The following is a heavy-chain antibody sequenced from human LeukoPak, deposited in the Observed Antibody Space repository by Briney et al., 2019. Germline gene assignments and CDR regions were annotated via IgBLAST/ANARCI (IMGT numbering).Heavy chain of an antibody. V-gene: IGHV3-23*01. CDR2: ISGSGGST. J-gene: IGHJ4*02. CDR3: AKDQYYDFWSGFYY. CDR1: GFTFSSYA. Sequence: QPGGSLRLSCAASGFTFSSYAMSWVRQAPGKGLEWVSAISGSGGSTYCADSVKGRFTISRDNSKNTLYLQMSSLRAEDTAVYYCAKDQYYDFWSGFYYWGQGTLVTVSS. D-gene: IGHD3-3*01.